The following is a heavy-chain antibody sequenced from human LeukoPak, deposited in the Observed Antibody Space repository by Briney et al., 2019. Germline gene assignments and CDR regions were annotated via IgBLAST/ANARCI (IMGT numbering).Heavy chain of an antibody. V-gene: IGHV5-10-1*01. CDR2: IDPSDSYT. D-gene: IGHD7-27*01. CDR1: GYSFTSNL. J-gene: IGHJ4*02. Sequence: GESLKISCNGSGYSFTSNLIIWVRQMPGKGLEWMGRIDPSDSYTNINPSFQGHVTFSADKSISTAYLQWSSLKASDTAMYYCARLFTGEPDYWGQGALVTVSS. CDR3: ARLFTGEPDY.